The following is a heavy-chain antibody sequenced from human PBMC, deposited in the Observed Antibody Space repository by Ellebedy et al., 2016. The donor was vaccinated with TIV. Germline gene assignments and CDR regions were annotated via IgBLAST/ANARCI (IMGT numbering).Heavy chain of an antibody. CDR3: ARGYDNRGFYDCPFDH. CDR1: GGSISRYY. D-gene: IGHD3-22*01. Sequence: MPSETLSLTCSVSGGSISRYYWSWIRQLPGKGLEWIGYIYSSGYTSYNPSLESRVTISLDTSKGQFSLTLTSVTAADTAVYYCARGYDNRGFYDCPFDHWGQGTLVTVSS. J-gene: IGHJ4*02. V-gene: IGHV4-59*01. CDR2: IYSSGYT.